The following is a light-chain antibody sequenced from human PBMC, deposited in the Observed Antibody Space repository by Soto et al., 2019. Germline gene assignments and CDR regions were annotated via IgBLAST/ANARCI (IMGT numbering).Light chain of an antibody. Sequence: EIVMTQSPATLSVSPGERATLSCRASQSAGTNLAWYQQKPGQAPRILIYGASTRATGIPARFIGSGSGTEFTLTISSLQSEDFAVYYCQHYNNWPAWTFGQGTKVEIK. CDR1: QSAGTN. J-gene: IGKJ1*01. CDR3: QHYNNWPAWT. V-gene: IGKV3-15*01. CDR2: GAS.